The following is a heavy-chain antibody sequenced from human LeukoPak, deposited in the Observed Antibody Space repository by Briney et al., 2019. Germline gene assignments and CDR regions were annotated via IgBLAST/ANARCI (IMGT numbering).Heavy chain of an antibody. V-gene: IGHV4-31*03. CDR2: IYYSGST. CDR1: GGSISSDYYC. CDR3: AGGLLGYCSGGSCPPKRLDY. D-gene: IGHD2-15*01. Sequence: SETLSLTCSVSGGSISSDYYCWNWIRQHPGKGLEWIGYIYYSGSTNYNPSLKSRVTISVDTSENQFSLKLSSVTAADTAVYYCAGGLLGYCSGGSCPPKRLDYWGQGTLVTVSS. J-gene: IGHJ4*02.